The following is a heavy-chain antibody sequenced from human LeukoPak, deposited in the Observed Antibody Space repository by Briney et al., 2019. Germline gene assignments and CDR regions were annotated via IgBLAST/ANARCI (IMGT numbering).Heavy chain of an antibody. Sequence: GGSLRLSCAASGFTFSNYWMSWVRQAPGKGLEWVANIKQDGSEKFYVDSVKGRFTISRDNGKNSLYLQMNSLRVEDTAIYYCARAGGTSWADYWGQGTLVTVSS. CDR2: IKQDGSEK. CDR1: GFTFSNYW. CDR3: ARAGGTSWADY. V-gene: IGHV3-7*01. D-gene: IGHD6-13*01. J-gene: IGHJ4*02.